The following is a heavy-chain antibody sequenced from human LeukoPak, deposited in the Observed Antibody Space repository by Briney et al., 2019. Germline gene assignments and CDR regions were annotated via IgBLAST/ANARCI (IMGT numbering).Heavy chain of an antibody. CDR1: GYTFTGYY. D-gene: IGHD5-12*01. CDR2: INPNSGGT. CDR3: ARDVGLGGYDLGANFDH. Sequence: ASVKVSCKASGYTFTGYYMHWVRQAPGQGLEWMGWINPNSGGTNYAQKFQGRVTMTRDTSISTAYMELSRLRSDDTAVYYCARDVGLGGYDLGANFDHWGQGTLVTVSS. J-gene: IGHJ4*02. V-gene: IGHV1-2*02.